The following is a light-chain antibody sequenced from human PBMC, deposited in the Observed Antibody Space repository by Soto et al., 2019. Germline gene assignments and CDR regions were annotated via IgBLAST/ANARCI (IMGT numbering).Light chain of an antibody. CDR2: KAS. J-gene: IGKJ1*01. Sequence: DIQMTQSPSTLSGSVGDRVTITCRASQTISSWLAWYQQKPGKAPKLLIYKASTLKSGVPSRFSGSGSGKEFTLTISSLQPDDFATYYRKHYNSYSEAFVQGTKVEIX. CDR3: KHYNSYSEA. V-gene: IGKV1-5*03. CDR1: QTISSW.